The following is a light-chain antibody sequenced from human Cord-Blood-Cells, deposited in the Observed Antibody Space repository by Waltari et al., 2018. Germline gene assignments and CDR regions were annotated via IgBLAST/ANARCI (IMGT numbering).Light chain of an antibody. CDR3: QQYGSSPWT. V-gene: IGKV3-20*01. CDR2: GAS. Sequence: EIVLTQSPATVSLAPVARATPPCRASQSVSSSYLAWYQQKPGQAPRLLIYGASSRATGIPDRFSGSGSGTDFTLTISRLEPEDFAVYYCQQYGSSPWTFGQGTKVEIK. CDR1: QSVSSSY. J-gene: IGKJ1*01.